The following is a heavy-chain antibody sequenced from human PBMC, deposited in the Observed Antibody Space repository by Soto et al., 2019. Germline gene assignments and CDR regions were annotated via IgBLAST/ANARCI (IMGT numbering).Heavy chain of an antibody. CDR2: ISAYNGNT. J-gene: IGHJ2*01. D-gene: IGHD3-10*01. CDR1: RYTFTSYG. CDR3: ARGITMVRGVTSRGWYFDL. V-gene: IGHV1-18*01. Sequence: QVPQVQSGAEVKKPGASVKVSCKASRYTFTSYGISWVRQAPGQGLEWMGWISAYNGNTNYAQKLQGRVTMTTDTSTSTAYMELRSLRSDDTAAYYCARGITMVRGVTSRGWYFDLWGRGTLVTVSS.